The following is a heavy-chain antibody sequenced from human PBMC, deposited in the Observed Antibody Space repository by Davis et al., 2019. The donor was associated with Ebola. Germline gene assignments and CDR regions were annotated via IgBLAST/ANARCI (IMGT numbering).Heavy chain of an antibody. J-gene: IGHJ4*02. Sequence: PGGSLRLSCAASGFTFSSYGMHWVRQAPGKGLEWVAVISYDGSNKYYADSVKGRFTISRDNSKNTLYLQMNSLRAEDTAVYYCARDLGASASSPDYWGQGTLVTVSS. CDR3: ARDLGASASSPDY. CDR2: ISYDGSNK. CDR1: GFTFSSYG. V-gene: IGHV3-30*03.